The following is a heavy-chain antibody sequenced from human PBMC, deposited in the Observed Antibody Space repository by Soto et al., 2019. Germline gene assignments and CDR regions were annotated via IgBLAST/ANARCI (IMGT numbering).Heavy chain of an antibody. V-gene: IGHV3-23*01. CDR1: GFTFSSYA. CDR3: AKDLYYDFWREYPMGVDY. D-gene: IGHD3-3*01. Sequence: GGSLRLSCAASGFTFSSYAMSWVRQAPGKGLEWVSAISGSGGSTYYADSVKGRFTISRDNSKNTLYLQMNSLRAEDTAVYYCAKDLYYDFWREYPMGVDYWGQGTLVTVSS. J-gene: IGHJ4*02. CDR2: ISGSGGST.